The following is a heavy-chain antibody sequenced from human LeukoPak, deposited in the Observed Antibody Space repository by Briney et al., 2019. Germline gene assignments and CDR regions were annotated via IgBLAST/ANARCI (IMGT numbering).Heavy chain of an antibody. J-gene: IGHJ4*02. D-gene: IGHD2-2*01. CDR1: GGSISSYY. CDR2: IYHSGST. V-gene: IGHV4-39*07. Sequence: SETLSLTCTVSGGSISSYYWGWIRQPPGKGLEWIGSIYHSGSTYYNPSLKSRVTISVDTSKNQFSLKLSSVTAADTAVYYCARVPGYYFDYWGQGTLVTVSS. CDR3: ARVPGYYFDY.